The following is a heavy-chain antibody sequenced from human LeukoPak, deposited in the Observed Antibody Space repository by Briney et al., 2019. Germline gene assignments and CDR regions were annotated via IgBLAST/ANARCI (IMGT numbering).Heavy chain of an antibody. CDR1: GFTFDDYA. CDR3: AKDKTQTGTTSGFDY. V-gene: IGHV3-9*01. CDR2: ISWNSGSI. J-gene: IGHJ4*02. Sequence: GRSLRLSCAASGFTFDDYAMHWVLQAPGKGLEWVSGISWNSGSIGYADSVKGRFTISRDNAKNSLYLQMNSLRAEDTALYYCAKDKTQTGTTSGFDYWGQGTLVTVSS. D-gene: IGHD1-7*01.